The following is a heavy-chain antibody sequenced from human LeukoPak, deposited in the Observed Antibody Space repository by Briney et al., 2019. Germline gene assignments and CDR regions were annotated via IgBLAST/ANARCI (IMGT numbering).Heavy chain of an antibody. V-gene: IGHV4-59*08. J-gene: IGHJ5*02. CDR2: IYYGGST. Sequence: SETLSLTCTVSGGSISNDYWSWIRQPPGKGLEWIGYIYYGGSTNYNPSLESRVTISVDTSKNQFSLKLSSVTAADTAVYYCARTENYIPEDWFDPWGQGTLVTVSS. CDR1: GGSISNDY. D-gene: IGHD5-24*01. CDR3: ARTENYIPEDWFDP.